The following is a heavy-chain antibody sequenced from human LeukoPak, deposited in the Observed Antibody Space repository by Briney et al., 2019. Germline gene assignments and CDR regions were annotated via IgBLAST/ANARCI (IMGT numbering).Heavy chain of an antibody. CDR1: GYTFASYA. J-gene: IGHJ5*02. Sequence: ASVKVSCKASGYTFASYAMHWVRQAPGQRLEWMGWINAGNGNTKYSQKFQGRVTMTRNTSISTAYMELSSLRSEDTAVYYCARGSVDYDIFLSQLNWRFDPWGQGTLVTVSS. CDR3: ARGSVDYDIFLSQLNWRFDP. V-gene: IGHV1-3*01. D-gene: IGHD3-9*01. CDR2: INAGNGNT.